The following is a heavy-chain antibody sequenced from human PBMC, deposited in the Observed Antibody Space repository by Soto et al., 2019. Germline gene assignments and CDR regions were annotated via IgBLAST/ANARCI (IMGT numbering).Heavy chain of an antibody. Sequence: QVQLVESGGGVVQPGRSLRLSCAASGFTFSSYAMHWVRQAPGKGLEWVAVISYDGSNKYYADSVKGRFTISRDNSKNTLYLQMNSLRAEDTAVYYCARVRIVGAFDYWGQGTLVTVSS. J-gene: IGHJ4*02. CDR2: ISYDGSNK. CDR1: GFTFSSYA. D-gene: IGHD1-26*01. CDR3: ARVRIVGAFDY. V-gene: IGHV3-30-3*01.